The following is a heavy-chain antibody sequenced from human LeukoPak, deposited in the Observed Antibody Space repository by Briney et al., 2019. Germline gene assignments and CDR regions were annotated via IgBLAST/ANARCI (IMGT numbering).Heavy chain of an antibody. J-gene: IGHJ6*03. CDR3: ARAGIPNYYYYYMDV. Sequence: GGSLRLSCAASGFTLSSYAMSWVRQAPGKGLEWVSSISSSSSYIYYADSVKGRFTISRDNAKNSLYLQMNSLRAEDTAVYYCARAGIPNYYYYYMDVWGKGTTVTVSS. CDR1: GFTLSSYA. V-gene: IGHV3-21*01. CDR2: ISSSSSYI. D-gene: IGHD5-18*01.